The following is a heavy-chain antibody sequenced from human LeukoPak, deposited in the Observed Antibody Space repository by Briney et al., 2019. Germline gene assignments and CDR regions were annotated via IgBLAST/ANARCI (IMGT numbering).Heavy chain of an antibody. Sequence: ASVKVSCKAPGYTFTSYGISWVRQVPGQGLEWMGWISPYTGNTNYAQNLQGRVTMNTDTSTRTAYMDLRSLRSEDTAVYYCARDLIVGATLAGGHDAFDIWGQGTMVTVSS. J-gene: IGHJ3*02. CDR2: ISPYTGNT. CDR1: GYTFTSYG. D-gene: IGHD1-26*01. V-gene: IGHV1-18*01. CDR3: ARDLIVGATLAGGHDAFDI.